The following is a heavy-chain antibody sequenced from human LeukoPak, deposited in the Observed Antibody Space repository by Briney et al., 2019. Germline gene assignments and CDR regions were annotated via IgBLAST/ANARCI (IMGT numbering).Heavy chain of an antibody. CDR3: ASMKYSYGYPHDYFDY. D-gene: IGHD5-18*01. V-gene: IGHV1-69*13. CDR2: IIPIFGTA. CDR1: GGTFSSYA. J-gene: IGHJ4*02. Sequence: GASVKVSCKASGGTFSSYAISWVRQAPGQGLEWMGGIIPIFGTANYAQKFQGRVTITADESTSTAYMELSSLRSEDTAVYYCASMKYSYGYPHDYFDYWGQGTLVTVSS.